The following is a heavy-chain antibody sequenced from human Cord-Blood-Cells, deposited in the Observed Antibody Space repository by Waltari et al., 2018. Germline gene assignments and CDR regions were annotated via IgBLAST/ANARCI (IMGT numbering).Heavy chain of an antibody. V-gene: IGHV4-39*01. J-gene: IGHJ4*02. CDR2: IYYSGST. CDR1: GGSISSSSYS. Sequence: QLQLQESGPGLVKPSETLSLTCTVSGGSISSSSYSWGWIRQPPGKGLEWIGSIYYSGSTYYNPSLKSRVTISVDTSKNQFSLKLSSVTAADTAVYYCATQPDIVVVPAAPGYFDYWGQGTLVTVSS. CDR3: ATQPDIVVVPAAPGYFDY. D-gene: IGHD2-2*01.